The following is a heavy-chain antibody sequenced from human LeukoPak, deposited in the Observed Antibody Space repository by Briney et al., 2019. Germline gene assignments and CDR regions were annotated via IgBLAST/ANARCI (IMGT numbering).Heavy chain of an antibody. CDR2: INREGIER. J-gene: IGHJ4*02. CDR1: GFAFSDYW. Sequence: GGSLRLSCATFGFAFSDYWMTWVRQVPGKGLEWVANINREGIERYYVDSVKGRFTISRDNAKNSVDLQMDSLRVEDTAVYYCARVGTWELQRVFDFWGQGTLVTVSS. CDR3: ARVGTWELQRVFDF. V-gene: IGHV3-7*01. D-gene: IGHD1-26*01.